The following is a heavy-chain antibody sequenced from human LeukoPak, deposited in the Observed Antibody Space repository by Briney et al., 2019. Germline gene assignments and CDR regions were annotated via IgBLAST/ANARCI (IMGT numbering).Heavy chain of an antibody. CDR1: GYTFTSYA. CDR2: INAGNGNT. Sequence: ASVKVSCKASGYTFTSYAMHWVRQAPGQRLEWMGWINAGNGNTKYSQKFQGRVTITRDTSASTAYMELSSLRSEDTAVYYCARDLTLRYSSSSLDFDPFDYWGQGTLVTVSS. V-gene: IGHV1-3*01. D-gene: IGHD6-6*01. J-gene: IGHJ4*02. CDR3: ARDLTLRYSSSSLDFDPFDY.